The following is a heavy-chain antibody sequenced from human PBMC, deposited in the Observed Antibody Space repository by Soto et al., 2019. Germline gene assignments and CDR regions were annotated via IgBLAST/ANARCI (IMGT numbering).Heavy chain of an antibody. V-gene: IGHV4-39*01. Sequence: SETLSLTCTVSGGSISSSSYYWGWIRQPPGKGLEWIGSIYYSGSTYYNPSLKSRVTISVDTSKNQFSLKLSSVTAADTAVYYCARQSAAGIYYYYYYGMDVWGQGTTVTVSS. CDR1: GGSISSSSYY. J-gene: IGHJ6*02. CDR2: IYYSGST. CDR3: ARQSAAGIYYYYYYGMDV. D-gene: IGHD6-13*01.